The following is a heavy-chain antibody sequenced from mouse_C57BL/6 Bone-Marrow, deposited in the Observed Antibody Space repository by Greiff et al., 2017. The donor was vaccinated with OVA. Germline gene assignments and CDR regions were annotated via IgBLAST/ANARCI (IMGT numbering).Heavy chain of an antibody. CDR2: IHPNSGST. J-gene: IGHJ3*01. CDR1: GYTFTSYW. D-gene: IGHD2-4*01. CDR3: ARGDDYDGAWFAY. Sequence: QVQLQQPGAELVKPGASVKLSCKASGYTFTSYWMHWVKQRPGQGLEWIGMIHPNSGSTNYNEKFKSKATLTVDKSSSTAYMQLSSLTSEDSAVYYCARGDDYDGAWFAYWGQGTLVTVSA. V-gene: IGHV1-64*01.